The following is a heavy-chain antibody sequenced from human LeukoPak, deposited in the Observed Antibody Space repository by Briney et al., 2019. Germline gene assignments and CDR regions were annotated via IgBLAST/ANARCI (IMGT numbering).Heavy chain of an antibody. V-gene: IGHV3-53*01. Sequence: PGGSLRLSCTASEFTVSRNYMLWVRQAPGKGLEWVSLIFSNGDTHYADSVKGRFTISRDTSKNTVSLQMNSLRVEDTAMYYCTRGQMNYWGQRTLVTASS. CDR2: IFSNGDT. J-gene: IGHJ4*02. CDR3: TRGQMNY. D-gene: IGHD5-24*01. CDR1: EFTVSRNY.